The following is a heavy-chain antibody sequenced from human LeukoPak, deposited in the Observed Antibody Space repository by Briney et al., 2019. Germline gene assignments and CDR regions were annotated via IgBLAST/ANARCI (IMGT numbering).Heavy chain of an antibody. J-gene: IGHJ4*02. CDR1: GFTFSSYW. V-gene: IGHV3-74*01. D-gene: IGHD3-22*01. CDR2: INSDGSST. Sequence: GGSLRLSCAASGFTFSSYWMHWVRQAPGKGLVWVSRINSDGSSTSYADSVKGRFTISRDNAKNTLYLQMNSLRPEDTAVYYCARGLSGHSIFGSGLSDYWGRGTLVTVSS. CDR3: ARGLSGHSIFGSGLSDY.